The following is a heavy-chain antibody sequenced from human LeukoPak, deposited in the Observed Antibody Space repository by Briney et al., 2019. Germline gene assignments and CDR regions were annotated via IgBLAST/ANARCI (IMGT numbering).Heavy chain of an antibody. Sequence: PGGSLRLSCAASGATLSPYGMHWVRQAPGKGLEWVAAISYEGGTQHYADSVKGRFIISRDNPRNTLYLQMNILRTEDTAVYYCAKEGTPQVSTWYDLWGQGTQVIVS. CDR1: GATLSPYG. CDR3: AKEGTPQVSTWYDL. V-gene: IGHV3-30*18. J-gene: IGHJ5*02. D-gene: IGHD3-10*01. CDR2: ISYEGGTQ.